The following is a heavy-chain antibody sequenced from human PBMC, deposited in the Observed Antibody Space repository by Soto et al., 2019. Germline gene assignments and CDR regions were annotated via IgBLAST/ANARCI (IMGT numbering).Heavy chain of an antibody. CDR3: ARGRYNWNDDSAFDI. Sequence: GASVKVSCKASGYTFTGYYMHWVRQAPGQGLEWMGWINPNSGGTNYAQKFQGWVTMTRDTSISTAYMELSRLRSDDTAVYYCARGRYNWNDDSAFDIWGQGTMVTVSS. V-gene: IGHV1-2*04. D-gene: IGHD1-1*01. CDR1: GYTFTGYY. CDR2: INPNSGGT. J-gene: IGHJ3*02.